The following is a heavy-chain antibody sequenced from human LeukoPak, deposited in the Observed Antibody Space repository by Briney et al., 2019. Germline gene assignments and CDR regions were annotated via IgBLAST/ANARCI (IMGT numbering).Heavy chain of an antibody. CDR3: AINSSGCHFDS. CDR1: GVSFSNHY. D-gene: IGHD6-19*01. CDR2: FYYSGGT. V-gene: IGHV4-59*11. Sequence: SETLSLTCSVSGVSFSNHYWSWIRQPPGKGLEWIGWFYYSGGTYFNPSLVSSVTISADTSRNHLSLNLRSLTAADKAFYYCAINSSGCHFDSWGQGALVTVSS. J-gene: IGHJ4*02.